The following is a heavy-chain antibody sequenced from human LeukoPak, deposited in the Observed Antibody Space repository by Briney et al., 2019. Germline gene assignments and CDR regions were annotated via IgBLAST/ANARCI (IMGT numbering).Heavy chain of an antibody. CDR2: ISWNSGSI. V-gene: IGHV3-9*01. J-gene: IGHJ4*02. CDR3: AKDMREYCGGDCYPTFDY. CDR1: GFTFDDYA. Sequence: GGSLRLSCAASGFTFDDYAMHWVRQAPGKGLEWVSGISWNSGSIDYADSVKGRFTISRDNAKNSLYLQMNSLRAEDRALYYCAKDMREYCGGDCYPTFDYWGQGTLVTVSS. D-gene: IGHD2-21*02.